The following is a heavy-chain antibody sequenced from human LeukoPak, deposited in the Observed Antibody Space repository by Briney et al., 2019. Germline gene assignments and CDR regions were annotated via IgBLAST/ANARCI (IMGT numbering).Heavy chain of an antibody. V-gene: IGHV1-3*01. CDR2: INAGNGNT. CDR3: ARVTEWFGELFPGWFDP. Sequence: ASVKVSCKASGYTFTSYAMHWVRQAPGQRLEWMGWINAGNGNTKYSQKFQGRVTITRDTSASTAYMELSSLRSEDTAVYYCARVTEWFGELFPGWFDPWGQGTLVTVSS. J-gene: IGHJ5*02. CDR1: GYTFTSYA. D-gene: IGHD3-10*01.